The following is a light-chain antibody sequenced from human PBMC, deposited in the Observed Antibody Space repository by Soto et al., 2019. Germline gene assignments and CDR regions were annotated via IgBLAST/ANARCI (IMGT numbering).Light chain of an antibody. CDR3: QQTYSTPFT. Sequence: DIQMTQSPSSLSASVGDRVTITCRASRTIAGYVNWYQQRPGEAPNLLIYAASSLQSGVPSRFSGSGSGTDFTLTISNLQPEDFATYYCQQTYSTPFTFGPGTKVDIK. J-gene: IGKJ3*01. CDR1: RTIAGY. V-gene: IGKV1-39*01. CDR2: AAS.